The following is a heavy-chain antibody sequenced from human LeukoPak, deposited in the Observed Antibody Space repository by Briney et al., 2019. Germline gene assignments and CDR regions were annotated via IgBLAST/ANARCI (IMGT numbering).Heavy chain of an antibody. CDR3: AKDGYSSGWGYYFDY. CDR1: GFTFDDYG. CDR2: INWNGGST. V-gene: IGHV3-20*04. J-gene: IGHJ4*02. D-gene: IGHD6-19*01. Sequence: GGSLRLSCAASGFTFDDYGMSWVRQAPGKGLEWVSGINWNGGSTGYADSVKGRFTISRDNSKNTLYLQMNSLRAEDTSLYYCAKDGYSSGWGYYFDYWGQGTLVTVSS.